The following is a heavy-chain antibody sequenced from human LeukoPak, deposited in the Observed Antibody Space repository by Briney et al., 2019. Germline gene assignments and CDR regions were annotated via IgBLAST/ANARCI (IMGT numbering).Heavy chain of an antibody. V-gene: IGHV3-30-3*01. Sequence: GGSLRLSCAASGFTFSSYAMHWVRQAPGKGLEWVAVISYDGSNKYYADSVKGRFTISRDNSKNTLYLQMNSLRAEDTAVYYCARSITMVRGVNDYWGQGTLVTVSS. CDR1: GFTFSSYA. CDR2: ISYDGSNK. D-gene: IGHD3-10*01. CDR3: ARSITMVRGVNDY. J-gene: IGHJ4*02.